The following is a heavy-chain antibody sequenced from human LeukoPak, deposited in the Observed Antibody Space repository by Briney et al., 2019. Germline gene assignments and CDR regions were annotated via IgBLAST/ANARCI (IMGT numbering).Heavy chain of an antibody. CDR3: ARDDVDTAMGLDY. J-gene: IGHJ4*02. CDR2: IKQDGSEK. Sequence: GGSLRLSCAASGFTFSSYWMSWVRQAPGKGLEWVANIKQDGSEKYYVDSVKGRFTISRDNAKNSLYPQMNSLRAEDTAVYYCARDDVDTAMGLDYWGQGTLVTVSS. V-gene: IGHV3-7*01. CDR1: GFTFSSYW. D-gene: IGHD5-18*01.